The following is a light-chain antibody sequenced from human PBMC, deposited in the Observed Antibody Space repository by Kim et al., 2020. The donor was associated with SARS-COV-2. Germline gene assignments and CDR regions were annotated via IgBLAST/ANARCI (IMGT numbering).Light chain of an antibody. Sequence: GQSVTISCTGTSSDFGIYNRVSWYQQSPGTAPKVIIYEGSNRPSGVPDRFSGSKPGNAASLTISGLQADDEADYYCSSYTGSNTYVFGTGTKVTVL. CDR1: SSDFGIYNR. V-gene: IGLV2-18*02. CDR3: SSYTGSNTYV. CDR2: EGS. J-gene: IGLJ1*01.